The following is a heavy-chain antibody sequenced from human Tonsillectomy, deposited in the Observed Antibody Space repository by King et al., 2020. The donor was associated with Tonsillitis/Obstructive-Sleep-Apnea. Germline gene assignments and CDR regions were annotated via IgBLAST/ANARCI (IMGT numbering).Heavy chain of an antibody. CDR3: EKGELRNCTNTSGHPHPEFDP. J-gene: IGHJ5*02. CDR2: ISYDGNKK. CDR1: GFTFSSND. V-gene: IGHV3-30*18. D-gene: IGHD2-8*01. Sequence: VQLVESGGGVVQPGRSLRLSCAASGFTFSSNDMHWVRQAPGKGLEWVAVISYDGNKKYYADSVKGRFTISRDNSKNTLFLQMNSLGAEDTAVYYCEKGELRNCTNTSGHPHPEFDPWGQGTLVTVSS.